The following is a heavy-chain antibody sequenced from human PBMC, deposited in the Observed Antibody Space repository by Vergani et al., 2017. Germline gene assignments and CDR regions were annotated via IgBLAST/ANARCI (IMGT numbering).Heavy chain of an antibody. D-gene: IGHD3-22*01. CDR2: VYYSGRT. Sequence: QLQLQESGPGLVKPSETLSLTCTVSGGSISSSSYYWGWIRQHPGKGLEWIGSVYYSGRTDYNPSLTSRVTISVDTAKNQFSLKLSSVTAADTAVYYCARDLRESYYDSSGRGLDYWGQGTLVTVSS. CDR1: GGSISSSSYY. V-gene: IGHV4-39*07. J-gene: IGHJ4*02. CDR3: ARDLRESYYDSSGRGLDY.